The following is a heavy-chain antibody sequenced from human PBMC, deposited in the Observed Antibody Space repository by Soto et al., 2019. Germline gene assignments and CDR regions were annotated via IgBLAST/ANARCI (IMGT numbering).Heavy chain of an antibody. CDR2: INHRAST. Sequence: QVHLQQWGAGLLRPSETLSLTCAVYGESFIGYYWTWIRQPPGKGLEWIGEINHRASTTYNPSLKSRVTMSIDTSKNQYSLKLSSVTAADTSVYYCARTDIVTTNWFDPLGQGTLVTVSA. CDR3: ARTDIVTTNWFDP. V-gene: IGHV4-34*02. J-gene: IGHJ5*02. D-gene: IGHD5-12*01. CDR1: GESFIGYY.